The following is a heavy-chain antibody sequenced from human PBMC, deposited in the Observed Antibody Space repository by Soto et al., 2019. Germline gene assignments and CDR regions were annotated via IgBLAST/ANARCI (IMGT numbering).Heavy chain of an antibody. CDR1: GFSFSSYS. V-gene: IGHV3-21*01. CDR2: ISSSASHI. D-gene: IGHD2-15*01. CDR3: ARGYTGYCSGGTCYWFDP. J-gene: IGHJ5*02. Sequence: EVQLVESGGGLVKPGGSLRLSCAASGFSFSSYSMNWVRQAPGKGVEWVSSISSSASHINYADSVKGRFTISRDNAKKSLYLQMNSLRAEDTAVYYCARGYTGYCSGGTCYWFDPWGQGTLVTVSS.